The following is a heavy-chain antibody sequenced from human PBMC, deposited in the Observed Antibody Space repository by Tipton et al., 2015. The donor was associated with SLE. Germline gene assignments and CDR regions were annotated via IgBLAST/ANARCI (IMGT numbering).Heavy chain of an antibody. D-gene: IGHD6-13*01. CDR1: GYIFTNYY. CDR3: ARDEPLFSRQFQH. V-gene: IGHV1-2*04. Sequence: QLVQSGAEVKKPGASVKVSCKTSGYIFTNYYMHWVRQAPGQGLEWMGWINPNNGGTNYAQRFQGWVTLTRDTSISTAYMEMSRLGYDDTAVYYCARDEPLFSRQFQHWGQGTLVTVSS. J-gene: IGHJ1*01. CDR2: INPNNGGT.